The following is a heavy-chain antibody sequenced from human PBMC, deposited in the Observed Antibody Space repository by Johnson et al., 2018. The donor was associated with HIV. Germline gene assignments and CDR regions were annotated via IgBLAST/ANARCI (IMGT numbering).Heavy chain of an antibody. D-gene: IGHD5/OR15-5a*01. CDR3: AKDLRVYTCDAFDI. V-gene: IGHV3-66*02. CDR1: GFTFSSNY. J-gene: IGHJ3*02. Sequence: VQLVESGGGVVQPGRSLRLSCAASGFTFSSNYMSWVRQAPGKGLEWVSVIYSGGSTYYADSVKGRFTISRDNSKNTLYLQMNSLRAEDTAVYYCAKDLRVYTCDAFDIWGQGTMVTVSP. CDR2: IYSGGST.